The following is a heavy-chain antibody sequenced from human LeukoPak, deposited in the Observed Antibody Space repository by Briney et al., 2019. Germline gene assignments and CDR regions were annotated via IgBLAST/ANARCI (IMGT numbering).Heavy chain of an antibody. V-gene: IGHV1-2*02. D-gene: IGHD3-3*01. CDR1: GYTFTGYY. CDR2: INPNSGGT. J-gene: IGHJ4*02. Sequence: ASVKVSCKASGYTFTGYYMHWVRQAPGQGLEWMGWINPNSGGTNYAQKFQGRVTMTRDTSISTAYMELSRLRSDDTAVYYCARAPRKYYDFWSGYSYFDYWGQGTLVTVSS. CDR3: ARAPRKYYDFWSGYSYFDY.